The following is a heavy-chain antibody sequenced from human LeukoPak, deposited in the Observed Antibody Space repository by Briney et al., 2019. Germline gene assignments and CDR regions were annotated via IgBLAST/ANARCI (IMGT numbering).Heavy chain of an antibody. V-gene: IGHV3-7*04. CDR1: GITLSELW. CDR3: VGGYGWLPDY. CDR2: IKQDGSEK. D-gene: IGHD6-19*01. Sequence: HSGGSLRLSCAGYGITLSELWMNWVRQVPGKGLEWVANIKQDGSEKKYVDSVKGRFTISRDNAKNSVYLQMNSLRVDDTAVYYCVGGYGWLPDYWGQGALVTVSS. J-gene: IGHJ4*02.